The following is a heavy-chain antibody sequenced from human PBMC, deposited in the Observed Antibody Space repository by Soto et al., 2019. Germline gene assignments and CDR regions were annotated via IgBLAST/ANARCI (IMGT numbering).Heavy chain of an antibody. CDR2: ISYDGSNK. CDR3: ARSMVGATNWYFDL. Sequence: QVQLVESGGGVVQPGRSLRLSCAASGFTFSSYAMHWVRQAPGKGLEWVAVISYDGSNKYYADSVKGRFTISRDNSKKTLYLQMNSLRAEDTAVYYCARSMVGATNWYFDLWGRGTLVTVSS. J-gene: IGHJ2*01. V-gene: IGHV3-30-3*01. CDR1: GFTFSSYA. D-gene: IGHD1-26*01.